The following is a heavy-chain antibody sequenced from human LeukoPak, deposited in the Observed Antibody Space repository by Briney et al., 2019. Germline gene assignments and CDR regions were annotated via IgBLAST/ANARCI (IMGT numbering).Heavy chain of an antibody. CDR2: ISSSSSYI. CDR1: GFTFSSYS. Sequence: IPGGSLRLSGAASGFTFSSYSMNWVRQAPGKGLEWVSSISSSSSYISYADSVKGRFTIARDNAKNSLYLQMNSLSAEDTAVYYCARVGPQDWGQGTLVTVSS. CDR3: ARVGPQD. V-gene: IGHV3-21*01. J-gene: IGHJ4*02.